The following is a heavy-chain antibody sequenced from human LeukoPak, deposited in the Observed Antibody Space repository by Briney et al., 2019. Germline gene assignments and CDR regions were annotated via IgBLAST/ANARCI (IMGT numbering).Heavy chain of an antibody. J-gene: IGHJ4*02. V-gene: IGHV3-23*01. D-gene: IGHD1-26*01. CDR1: GFTRSTAE. Sequence: PGGSLRLSCTASGFTRSTAEMSWVRQTPEKGLEWISSFSGGGNNTYYEGTVKGRFIISRDTSKNTLYLQMNGLTADDTAIYYCAKFAGTSAYWGQGTLVTVSS. CDR2: FSGGGNNT. CDR3: AKFAGTSAY.